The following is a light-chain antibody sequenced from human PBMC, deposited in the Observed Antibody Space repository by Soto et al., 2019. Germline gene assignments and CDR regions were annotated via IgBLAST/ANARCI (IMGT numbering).Light chain of an antibody. V-gene: IGKV3-20*01. CDR1: QSLRSTS. CDR2: GAS. Sequence: DIVLTQSPGTLSLSPGERATLSCRASQSLRSTSLAWYQQKPGQAPRLLMYGASNRATGIPDKFSGGGSGTDFTLTISSLQPEDFATYYCQQSYSTPTFGQGTKVDIK. J-gene: IGKJ1*01. CDR3: QQSYSTPT.